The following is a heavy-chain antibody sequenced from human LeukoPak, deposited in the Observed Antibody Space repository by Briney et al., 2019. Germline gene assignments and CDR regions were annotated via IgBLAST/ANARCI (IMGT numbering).Heavy chain of an antibody. V-gene: IGHV1-2*02. CDR3: ARSAHYDSSGYFLGAFDI. Sequence: GASVKVSCKASGNTFSGYYMHWVRQAPGQGLEWMGWINPNSGGTNYAQKFQGRVTMTRDTSISTAYMELSRLRSDDTAVYYCARSAHYDSSGYFLGAFDIWGQGTMVTVSS. CDR1: GNTFSGYY. CDR2: INPNSGGT. D-gene: IGHD3-22*01. J-gene: IGHJ3*02.